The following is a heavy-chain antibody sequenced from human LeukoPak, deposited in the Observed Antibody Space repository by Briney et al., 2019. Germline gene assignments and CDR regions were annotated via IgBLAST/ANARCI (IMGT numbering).Heavy chain of an antibody. Sequence: PSETLSLTCTVSGGSISGSTYYWGWLRRPPGKGLECIAGMFNGGNSYYTPSLKSRATVSVDTSKNQFSLKLNSVTAADTAVYYCARLSLLRAVADYWGQGTLVTVSS. CDR2: MFNGGNS. CDR1: GGSISGSTYY. V-gene: IGHV4-39*01. CDR3: ARLSLLRAVADY. J-gene: IGHJ4*02. D-gene: IGHD6-19*01.